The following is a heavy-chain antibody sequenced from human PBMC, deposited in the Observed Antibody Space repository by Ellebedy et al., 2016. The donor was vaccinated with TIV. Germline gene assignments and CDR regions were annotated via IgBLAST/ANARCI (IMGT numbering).Heavy chain of an antibody. Sequence: MPSETLSLTCAVYGGSFSGYYWSRIRQPPGKGLEWIGYIYYSGSTNYNPSLKSRVTISVDTSKNQFSLKLSSVTAADTAVYYCARNIVGASLFDYWGQGTLVTVSS. J-gene: IGHJ4*02. CDR2: IYYSGST. CDR3: ARNIVGASLFDY. D-gene: IGHD1-26*01. V-gene: IGHV4-59*08. CDR1: GGSFSGYY.